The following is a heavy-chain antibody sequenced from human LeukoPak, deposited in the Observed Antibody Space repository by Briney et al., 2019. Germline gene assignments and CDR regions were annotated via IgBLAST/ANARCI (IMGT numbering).Heavy chain of an antibody. CDR1: GYSFSTFG. J-gene: IGHJ3*02. Sequence: ASVKVSCKPSGYSFSTFGISWVRQAPGRGLEWMGWISVYNGDTKYAQNFQGRVTMSTDTSTSTAYMELSSLRSEDTAVYYCARSYYGDYLGMARGTQVSGDDAFDIWGQGTMVTVSS. V-gene: IGHV1-18*01. D-gene: IGHD4-17*01. CDR2: ISVYNGDT. CDR3: ARSYYGDYLGMARGTQVSGDDAFDI.